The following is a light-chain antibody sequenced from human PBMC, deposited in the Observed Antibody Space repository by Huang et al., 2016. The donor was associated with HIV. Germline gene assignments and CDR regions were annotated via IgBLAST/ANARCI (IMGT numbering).Light chain of an antibody. J-gene: IGKJ5*01. V-gene: IGKV3-11*01. Sequence: EIVLTQSPATLSLSPGERATLSCRASQSVSSYLAWYQQKPGQAPRLLIYDTSNRATGIPDRFSGSGSGTDFTLKISRVEAEDVGVYYCMQGIHLLPITFGPGTRLEIK. CDR2: DTS. CDR3: MQGIHLLPIT. CDR1: QSVSSY.